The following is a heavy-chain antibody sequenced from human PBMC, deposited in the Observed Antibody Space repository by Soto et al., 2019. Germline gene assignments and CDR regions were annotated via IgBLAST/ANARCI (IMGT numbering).Heavy chain of an antibody. CDR1: GGTFSSYT. D-gene: IGHD3-10*01. Sequence: SXKVSCKASGGTFSSYTISWVRQAPGQGLEWMGRIIPILGIANYAQKFQGRVTITADKSTSTAYMELSSLRSEDTAVYYCARSLRGDYFDYWGQGTLVTVSS. J-gene: IGHJ4*02. CDR3: ARSLRGDYFDY. CDR2: IIPILGIA. V-gene: IGHV1-69*02.